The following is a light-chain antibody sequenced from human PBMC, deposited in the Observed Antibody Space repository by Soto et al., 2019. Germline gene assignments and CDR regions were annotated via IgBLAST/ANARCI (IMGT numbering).Light chain of an antibody. CDR2: DAS. V-gene: IGKV3-11*01. CDR3: LQRSRSLS. CDR1: QSLDNY. Sequence: EIVLTQSPATLSLSPGERATLSSRASQSLDNYLAWYQHKPGQPPRLLIYDASTKATVIPARFSGSGSGAYFTLTISRQEPEVFAVYYYLQRSRSLSFGGGTKVEIK. J-gene: IGKJ4*01.